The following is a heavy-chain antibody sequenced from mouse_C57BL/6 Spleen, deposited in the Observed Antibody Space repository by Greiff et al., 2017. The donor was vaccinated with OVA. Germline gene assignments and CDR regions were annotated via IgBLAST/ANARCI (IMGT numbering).Heavy chain of an antibody. V-gene: IGHV1-64*01. Sequence: VQLQQSGAELVKPGASVKLSCKASGYTFTSYWMHWVKQRPGQGLEWIGMIHPNSGSTNYNEKFKSKATLTVDKSSSTAYMQLSSLTSEDSAVYYCAKGGYYGYDDWFAYWGQGTLVTVSA. CDR3: AKGGYYGYDDWFAY. D-gene: IGHD2-2*01. CDR1: GYTFTSYW. J-gene: IGHJ3*01. CDR2: IHPNSGST.